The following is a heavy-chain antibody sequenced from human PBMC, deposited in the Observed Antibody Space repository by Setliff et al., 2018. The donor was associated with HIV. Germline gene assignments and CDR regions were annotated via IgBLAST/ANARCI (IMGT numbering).Heavy chain of an antibody. CDR3: ARSGSSSPYYFDY. Sequence: PSETLSLTCSVSGGSLTSKNYYWGWIRQYPGKGLEWIGYIYYSGSTYYNPSLKSRITISVDTSKNQFSLRLSSVTAADTAVYYCARSGSSSPYYFDYWGQGTLVTVSS. CDR2: IYYSGST. CDR1: GGSLTSKNYY. J-gene: IGHJ4*02. V-gene: IGHV4-31*03. D-gene: IGHD6-6*01.